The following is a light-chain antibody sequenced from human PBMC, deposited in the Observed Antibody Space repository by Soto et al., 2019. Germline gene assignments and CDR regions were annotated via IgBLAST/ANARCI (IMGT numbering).Light chain of an antibody. CDR3: QSYDSSNYV. V-gene: IGLV6-57*02. J-gene: IGLJ1*01. CDR2: EDN. CDR1: SGSIASNY. Sequence: NFMLTQPHSVSESPGKTVTISCTGSSGSIASNYVQWYQQRPGSAPTTVIYEDNQRPSGVPDRFSGSIDSSSNSASLTISXXXXXXXAXYYCQSYDSSNYVFGTGTKLTV.